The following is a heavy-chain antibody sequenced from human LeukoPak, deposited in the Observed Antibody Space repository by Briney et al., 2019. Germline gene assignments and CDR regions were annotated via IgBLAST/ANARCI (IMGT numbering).Heavy chain of an antibody. CDR2: IVVGSGNT. V-gene: IGHV1-58*01. CDR1: GFTFTSSA. J-gene: IGHJ4*02. CDR3: AAVLGYYDSSGYYRNDY. D-gene: IGHD3-22*01. Sequence: GTSVTVSCKASGFTFTSSAVQWVRQARGQRLEWIGWIVVGSGNTNYAQKFQERVTITRDMSTSTAYMELSSLRSEDTAVYYCAAVLGYYDSSGYYRNDYWGQGTLVTVSS.